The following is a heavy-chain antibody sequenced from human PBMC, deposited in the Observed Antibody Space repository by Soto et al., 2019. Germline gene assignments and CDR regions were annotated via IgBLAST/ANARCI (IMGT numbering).Heavy chain of an antibody. CDR2: TSYDGNNK. V-gene: IGHV3-30*19. J-gene: IGHJ4*02. Sequence: QVQLVESGGGVVQPGTSLRLSCAASGFRFKSFVMHWVRQAPGKGLEWVAFTSYDGNNKDYGDSVKGRLTVSRDNSQNTLHLQLDFLRPEDTALYYCARWGTTGGFDLWGQGTLVYVSS. CDR1: GFRFKSFV. D-gene: IGHD3-16*01. CDR3: ARWGTTGGFDL.